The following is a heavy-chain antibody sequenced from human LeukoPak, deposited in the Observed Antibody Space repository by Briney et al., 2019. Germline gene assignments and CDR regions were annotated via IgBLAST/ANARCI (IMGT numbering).Heavy chain of an antibody. CDR1: GFTFSSYA. Sequence: GGSLRLSCAASGFTFSSYAMSWVRQAPGKGLEWVSAISGSGGSTYYADSVKGRFTISRDNSKNTLYLQMNNLRAEDTAVYYCAKASAYGSGSYYYRGQGTLVTVSS. CDR3: AKASAYGSGSYYY. D-gene: IGHD3-10*01. J-gene: IGHJ4*02. V-gene: IGHV3-23*01. CDR2: ISGSGGST.